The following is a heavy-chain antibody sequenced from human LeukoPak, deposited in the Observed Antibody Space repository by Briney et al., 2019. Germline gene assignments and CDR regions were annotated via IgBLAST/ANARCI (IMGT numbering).Heavy chain of an antibody. CDR1: GGTFSSYA. J-gene: IGHJ4*02. V-gene: IGHV1-2*02. D-gene: IGHD2-8*01. CDR3: APQDCTNGVCHSLFDY. CDR2: INPNSGGT. Sequence: ASVKVSCKASGGTFSSYAISWVRQAPGQGLEWMGWINPNSGGTNYAQKFQGRVTMTRDTSISTAYMELSRLRSDDTAVYYCAPQDCTNGVCHSLFDYWGQGTLVTVSS.